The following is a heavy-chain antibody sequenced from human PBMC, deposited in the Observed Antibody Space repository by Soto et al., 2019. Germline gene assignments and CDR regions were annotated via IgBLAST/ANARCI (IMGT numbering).Heavy chain of an antibody. CDR2: IVVGSGNT. CDR1: GFTFTSSA. J-gene: IGHJ4*02. V-gene: IGHV1-58*01. D-gene: IGHD3-3*01. CDR3: AAHSDDFWTAIDY. Sequence: GASVKVSCKASGFTFTSSAVHWVRQARGQRLEWIGWIVVGSGNTNYAQKFQERVTITRDMSTSTAYMELSSLRSEDTAVYYCAAHSDDFWTAIDYWGQGTLVTVSS.